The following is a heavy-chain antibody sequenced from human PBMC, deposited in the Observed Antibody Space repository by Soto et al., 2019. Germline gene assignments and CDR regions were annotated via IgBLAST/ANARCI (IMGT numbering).Heavy chain of an antibody. V-gene: IGHV3-23*01. D-gene: IGHD2-15*01. J-gene: IGHJ4*02. CDR3: ARGSKDSYPGSRIFDF. Sequence: PGGSLRLSCAASGFAFSTYAMTWVRQAPGKGLEWVSVISGSGGSSYYAASVRGRFTFSRDNSKNTVYLQMSSLRADDSAVYYCARGSKDSYPGSRIFDFWGRGTLVTVSS. CDR1: GFAFSTYA. CDR2: ISGSGGSS.